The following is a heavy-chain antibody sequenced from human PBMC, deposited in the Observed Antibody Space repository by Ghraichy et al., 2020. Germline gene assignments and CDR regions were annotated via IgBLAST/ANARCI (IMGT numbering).Heavy chain of an antibody. Sequence: SETLSLTCAVSGGSLTGYFWSWIRQPPGKGPEWIGESNHTGDTNYSPSLKSRVTISVDTSKNQFSLNLRSMTAADTAVYYCARGGMGGTWGYWGQGTLVTVSS. CDR2: SNHTGDT. D-gene: IGHD1-26*01. J-gene: IGHJ4*02. CDR1: GGSLTGYF. CDR3: ARGGMGGTWGY. V-gene: IGHV4-34*01.